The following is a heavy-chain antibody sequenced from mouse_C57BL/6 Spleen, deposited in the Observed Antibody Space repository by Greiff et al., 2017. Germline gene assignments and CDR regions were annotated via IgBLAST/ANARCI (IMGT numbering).Heavy chain of an antibody. V-gene: IGHV1-63*01. CDR1: GYTFTNYW. D-gene: IGHD1-1*01. CDR3: ARRGDYYGSSSPFDY. CDR2: IYPGGGYT. J-gene: IGHJ2*01. Sequence: QVQLQQSGAELVRPGTSVKMSCKASGYTFTNYWIGWAKQRPGHGLEWIGDIYPGGGYTNYNEKFKGKATLTADKSSSTAYMQFSSLTSEDSAIYYCARRGDYYGSSSPFDYWGQGTTLTVSS.